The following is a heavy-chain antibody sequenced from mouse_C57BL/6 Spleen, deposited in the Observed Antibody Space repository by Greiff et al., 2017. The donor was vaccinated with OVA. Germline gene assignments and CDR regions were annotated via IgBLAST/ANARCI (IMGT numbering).Heavy chain of an antibody. CDR2: ISYDGSN. Sequence: VQLQQSGPGLVKPSQSLSLTCSVTGYSITSGYYWNWIRQFPGNKLEWMGYISYDGSNNYNPSLKNRISITRDTSKNQFFLKLNSVTTEDTATYYCARDRTTVEPWYFDVWGTGTTVTVSS. D-gene: IGHD1-1*01. J-gene: IGHJ1*03. CDR1: GYSITSGYY. V-gene: IGHV3-6*01. CDR3: ARDRTTVEPWYFDV.